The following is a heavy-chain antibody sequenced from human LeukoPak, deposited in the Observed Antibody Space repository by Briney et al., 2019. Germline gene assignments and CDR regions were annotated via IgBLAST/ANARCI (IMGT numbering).Heavy chain of an antibody. J-gene: IGHJ4*02. CDR1: GFTLSSYG. Sequence: GGSLRLSCAASGFTLSSYGLHWVRQAPGKGLEWVAVISYDGNAKHYADSVKGRFTISREDDKDSLYLQMNSLRVGDTAVYYCAREARGSAWQYVDCWGQGTLVTVSS. V-gene: IGHV3-30*03. CDR3: AREARGSAWQYVDC. D-gene: IGHD6-19*01. CDR2: ISYDGNAK.